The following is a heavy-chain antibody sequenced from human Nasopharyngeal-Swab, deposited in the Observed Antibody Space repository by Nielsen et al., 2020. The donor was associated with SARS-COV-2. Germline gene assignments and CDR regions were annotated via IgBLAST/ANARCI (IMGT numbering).Heavy chain of an antibody. CDR1: GGTFSSYA. CDR2: IIPIFGTA. D-gene: IGHD3-10*01. V-gene: IGHV1-69*13. Sequence: SVKVSCKASGGTFSSYAISWVRQAPGQGLEWMGGIIPIFGTANYAQKFQGRVTITADESTSTAYMELSSLRSEDTAVYYCARYYGSGSAPLGAFDIWGQGTMVTVSS. J-gene: IGHJ3*02. CDR3: ARYYGSGSAPLGAFDI.